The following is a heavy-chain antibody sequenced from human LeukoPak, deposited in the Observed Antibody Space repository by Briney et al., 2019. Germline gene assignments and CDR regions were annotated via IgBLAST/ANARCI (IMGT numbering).Heavy chain of an antibody. D-gene: IGHD6-13*01. CDR2: IKQDGSQK. J-gene: IGHJ4*02. V-gene: IGHV3-7*01. CDR3: ARGDAATSP. Sequence: GGSLRLSCAASGFTFSSFWMNWVRQAPGKGLEWVANIKQDGSQKNYVDSVKGRFTISRDNAENSLYLQMNSLRAEDAALYYCARGDAATSPRGRGTLVTVSS. CDR1: GFTFSSFW.